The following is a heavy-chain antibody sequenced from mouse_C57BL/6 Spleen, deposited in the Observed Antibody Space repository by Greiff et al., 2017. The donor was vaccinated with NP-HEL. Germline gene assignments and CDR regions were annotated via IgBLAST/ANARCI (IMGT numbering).Heavy chain of an antibody. V-gene: IGHV1-4*01. CDR3: GRERGGPFDV. Sequence: VQGVESGAELARPGASVKMSCKASGYTFTSYTMHWVKQRPGQGLEWIGYINPSSGYTKYNQKFKDKATLTADKSSSTAYMQLSSLTSEDSAVYYCGRERGGPFDVWGTGTTVTVSS. J-gene: IGHJ1*03. CDR1: GYTFTSYT. CDR2: INPSSGYT. D-gene: IGHD3-3*01.